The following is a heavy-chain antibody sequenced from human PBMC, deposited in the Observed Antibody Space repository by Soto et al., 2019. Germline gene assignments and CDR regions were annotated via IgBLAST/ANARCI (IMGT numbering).Heavy chain of an antibody. CDR1: GFTFSNYA. D-gene: IGHD6-13*01. V-gene: IGHV3-23*01. CDR2: ISVSGGST. J-gene: IGHJ4*02. CDR3: ARGRGAAADYFDF. Sequence: QTGGSLRLSCAASGFTFSNYAMNWVRQAPGKGLEWVPLISVSGGSTWYADSVEGRFTISRDNSKNTLYLQMNSLRAEDTAVYYCARGRGAAADYFDFWGQGTLVTVSS.